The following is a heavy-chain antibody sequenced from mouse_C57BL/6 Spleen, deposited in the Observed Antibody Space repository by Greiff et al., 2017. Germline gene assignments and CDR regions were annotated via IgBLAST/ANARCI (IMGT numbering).Heavy chain of an antibody. CDR1: GYTFTSYG. Sequence: VQLQQSGAELARPGASVKLSCKASGYTFTSYGISWVKQRTGQGLEWIGEIYPRSGNTYYNEKFKGKATLTADKSSSTAYMELRSLTSEDSAVYFCARSGDYDGGYYYAMDYWGQGTSVTVSS. CDR2: IYPRSGNT. V-gene: IGHV1-81*01. J-gene: IGHJ4*01. D-gene: IGHD2-4*01. CDR3: ARSGDYDGGYYYAMDY.